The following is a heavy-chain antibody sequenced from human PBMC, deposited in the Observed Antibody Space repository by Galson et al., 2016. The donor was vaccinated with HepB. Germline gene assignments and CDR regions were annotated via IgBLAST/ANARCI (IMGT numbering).Heavy chain of an antibody. J-gene: IGHJ4*01. V-gene: IGHV3-23*01. CDR2: INIGGGST. CDR1: GFTFSNAW. CDR3: AKSSRGYCVGGSCQWFYFDS. D-gene: IGHD2-15*01. Sequence: SLRLSCAASGFTFSNAWMSWVRQAPGKGLEWVSSINIGGGSTYYADPVKGRFTISRDNSKNTLYLQMNSLRVEDTAVYYCAKSSRGYCVGGSCQWFYFDSWGHGTLVTVSS.